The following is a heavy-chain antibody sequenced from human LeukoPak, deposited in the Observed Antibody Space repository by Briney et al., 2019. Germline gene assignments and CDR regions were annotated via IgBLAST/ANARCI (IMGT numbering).Heavy chain of an antibody. CDR2: IIPIFGTA. V-gene: IGHV1-69*05. Sequence: GASVKVSCKASGGTFSSYAISWVRQAPGQGLEWMGGIIPIFGTANYAQKFQGRVTITTDESTSTAYMELSSPRSEDTAVYYCARAQEMATMRGWYFDLWGRGTLVTVSS. CDR1: GGTFSSYA. D-gene: IGHD5-24*01. J-gene: IGHJ2*01. CDR3: ARAQEMATMRGWYFDL.